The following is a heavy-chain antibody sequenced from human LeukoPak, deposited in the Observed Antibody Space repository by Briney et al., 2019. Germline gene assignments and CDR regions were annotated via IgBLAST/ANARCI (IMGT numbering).Heavy chain of an antibody. J-gene: IGHJ4*02. D-gene: IGHD3-3*01. Sequence: PGGSLRLSCAASGFTFSSYGMHWVRQAPGKGLEWVAFIRYDGSNKYYADSVKSRFTISRDNSKNTLYLQMNSLRAEDTAVYYCAKDRTIFGVVTRYYFDYWGQGTLVTVSS. CDR3: AKDRTIFGVVTRYYFDY. CDR1: GFTFSSYG. V-gene: IGHV3-30*02. CDR2: IRYDGSNK.